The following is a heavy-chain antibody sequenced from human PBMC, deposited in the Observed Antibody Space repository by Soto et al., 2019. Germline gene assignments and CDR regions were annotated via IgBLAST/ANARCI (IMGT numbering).Heavy chain of an antibody. J-gene: IGHJ4*02. Sequence: QVQLQQWGAGLLKPSETLSLTCAVYGGSFSGYYWSWIRQPPGKGLEWIGEINHSGSTNYNPSLKSRFTISVDTSKNQFSLKLSSVTAADTAVYYCARGVYGSGSDYWGQGTLVTVSS. V-gene: IGHV4-34*01. CDR2: INHSGST. D-gene: IGHD3-10*01. CDR3: ARGVYGSGSDY. CDR1: GGSFSGYY.